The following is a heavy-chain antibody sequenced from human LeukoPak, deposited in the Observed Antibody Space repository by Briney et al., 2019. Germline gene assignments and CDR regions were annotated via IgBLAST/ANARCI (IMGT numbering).Heavy chain of an antibody. CDR1: GGSFSGYY. V-gene: IGHV4-34*01. CDR2: INHSGST. D-gene: IGHD5-24*01. CDR3: ARHVRSLGDGYNYFDY. J-gene: IGHJ4*02. Sequence: SETLSLTCAVYGGSFSGYYWSWVRQPPGKGLEWIGEINHSGSTNYNPSLKSRVTISVDTSKNQFSLKLSSVTAADTAVYYCARHVRSLGDGYNYFDYWGQGTLVTVSS.